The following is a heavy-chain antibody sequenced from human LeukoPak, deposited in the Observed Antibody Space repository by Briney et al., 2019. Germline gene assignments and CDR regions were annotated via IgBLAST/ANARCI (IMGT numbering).Heavy chain of an antibody. V-gene: IGHV3-9*01. CDR1: GFTFDDYA. Sequence: SLRLSCAASGFTFDDYAMHWVRQAPGKGLEWVSGISWNSGSIGYADSVKGRFTISRDNAKNSLYLQMNSLRAEDTALYYCAKGPTVAGCRFDYWGQGTLVTVSS. CDR2: ISWNSGSI. CDR3: AKGPTVAGCRFDY. J-gene: IGHJ4*02. D-gene: IGHD6-19*01.